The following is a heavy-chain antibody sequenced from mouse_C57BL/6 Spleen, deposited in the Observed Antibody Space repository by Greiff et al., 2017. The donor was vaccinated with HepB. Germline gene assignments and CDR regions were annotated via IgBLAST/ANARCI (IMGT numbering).Heavy chain of an antibody. J-gene: IGHJ2*01. Sequence: QVQLQQSGAELVRPGASVTLSCKASGYTFTDYEMHWVKQTPVHGLEWIGAIDPETGGTAYNQKFKGKAILTADKSSSTAYMELRSLTSEDSAVYYCTRGGYYGSSSYYWGQGTTLTVSS. D-gene: IGHD1-1*01. CDR3: TRGGYYGSSSYY. CDR1: GYTFTDYE. V-gene: IGHV1-15*01. CDR2: IDPETGGT.